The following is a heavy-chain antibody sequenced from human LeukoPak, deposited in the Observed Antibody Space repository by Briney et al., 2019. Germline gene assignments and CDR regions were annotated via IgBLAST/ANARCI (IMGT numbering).Heavy chain of an antibody. CDR2: ISSDGSRT. Sequence: GGSLRLSCAASGFTFSTYWMHWVRKAPGKGLVWVSRISSDGSRTSYADSVKGRFTISRDNSKNTLYLQMNSLRAEDTAVYYCAKEEVVGAEPSYYYYMDVWGKGTTVTVSS. CDR3: AKEEVVGAEPSYYYYMDV. J-gene: IGHJ6*03. V-gene: IGHV3-74*01. D-gene: IGHD1-26*01. CDR1: GFTFSTYW.